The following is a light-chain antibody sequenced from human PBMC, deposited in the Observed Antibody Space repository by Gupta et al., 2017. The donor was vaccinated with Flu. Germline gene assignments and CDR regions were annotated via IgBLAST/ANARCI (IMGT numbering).Light chain of an antibody. CDR3: QLWDSLSDQRV. J-gene: IGLJ3*02. CDR1: NIGIKS. CDR2: DDS. V-gene: IGLV3-21*02. Sequence: SYVLTQPPSVSVAPGQTARITCGGDNIGIKSVHWYQQMPVQAPVVVGYDDSDRPSAIPGRFSGSNSGNTATLTISRGEAGDEADYYCQLWDSLSDQRVFGGGTKLTVL.